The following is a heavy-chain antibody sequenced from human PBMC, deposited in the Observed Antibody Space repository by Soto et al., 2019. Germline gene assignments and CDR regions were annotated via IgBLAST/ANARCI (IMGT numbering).Heavy chain of an antibody. D-gene: IGHD5-12*01. Sequence: EVQLVESGGGLVKPGGSLRLSCAASGFTFSSYSMNWVRQAPGKGLEWVSSISSSSSYIYYADSVKGRFTISRHNATTSLYLQKISLRAEDTAVYYWGRDIGGYSGSAIDYWGQGTLVTVSS. V-gene: IGHV3-21*01. CDR2: ISSSSSYI. CDR3: GRDIGGYSGSAIDY. CDR1: GFTFSSYS. J-gene: IGHJ4*02.